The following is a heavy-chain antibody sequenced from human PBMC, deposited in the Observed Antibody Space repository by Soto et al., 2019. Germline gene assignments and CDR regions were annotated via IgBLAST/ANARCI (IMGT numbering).Heavy chain of an antibody. CDR2: IYYSGST. CDR1: GGSISSSSYY. V-gene: IGHV4-39*01. Sequence: SETLSLTCTVSGGSISSSSYYWGWIRQPPGKGLEWIGSIYYSGSTYYNPSLKSRVTISVDTSKNQFSLKLSSVTAADTAVYYCARGAPDAFDIWGQGTMVTVSS. CDR3: ARGAPDAFDI. J-gene: IGHJ3*02.